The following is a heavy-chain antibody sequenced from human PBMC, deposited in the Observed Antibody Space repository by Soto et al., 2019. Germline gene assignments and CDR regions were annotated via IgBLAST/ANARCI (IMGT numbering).Heavy chain of an antibody. V-gene: IGHV4-59*01. CDR3: ARDRGSSGYGVDY. CDR2: IYYSGST. CDR1: GGSISSYY. J-gene: IGHJ4*02. D-gene: IGHD6-13*01. Sequence: QVQLQESGPGLVKPSETLSLTCTVSGGSISSYYWSWIRQPPGKGLEWIGYIYYSGSTNYNPSLKSRVTISVDTSKNQFSLKLSSVTAADTAVYYCARDRGSSGYGVDYWGQGTLVTVSS.